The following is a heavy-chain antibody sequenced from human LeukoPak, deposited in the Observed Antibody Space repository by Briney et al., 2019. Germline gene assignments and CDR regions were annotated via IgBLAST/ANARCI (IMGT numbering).Heavy chain of an antibody. CDR3: AKDTALDYGDRIDY. Sequence: GGSLRLSCAASGFTFSSYAMHWVRQAPGKGLEWVSGISWNSGSIGYADSVKGRFTISRDNAKNSLYLQMNSLRAEDTALYYCAKDTALDYGDRIDYWGQGTLVTVSS. CDR2: ISWNSGSI. CDR1: GFTFSSYA. J-gene: IGHJ4*02. D-gene: IGHD4-17*01. V-gene: IGHV3-9*01.